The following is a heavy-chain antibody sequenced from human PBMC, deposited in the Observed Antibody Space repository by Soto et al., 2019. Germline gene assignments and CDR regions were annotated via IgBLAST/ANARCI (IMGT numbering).Heavy chain of an antibody. Sequence: EVQLVESGGGLVKPGGSLRLSCAASGFTFSSYSMNWVRQAPGKGLEWVSSISSSSSYIYYADSVKGRFTISRDNAKNSLYLQMNSLRAEDTAVYYCARVTTHEYRRSSFDYWGQGTLVTVSS. CDR3: ARVTTHEYRRSSFDY. J-gene: IGHJ4*02. CDR2: ISSSSSYI. V-gene: IGHV3-21*01. CDR1: GFTFSSYS. D-gene: IGHD6-6*01.